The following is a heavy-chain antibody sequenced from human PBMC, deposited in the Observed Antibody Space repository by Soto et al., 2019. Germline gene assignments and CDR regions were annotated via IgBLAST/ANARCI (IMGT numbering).Heavy chain of an antibody. CDR1: GDTFSSYI. Sequence: QVQVVQSGAEVKKPGSSVRVSCRSSGDTFSSYIVNWLRLAPGRGLEWMGRVIPVLTTTDYAQNFRGRVTISADRSTNTVYLDLSSLRSDDTAVYYCARRRYCGYDCYHKHYYGMDVWGQGSLVTVAS. J-gene: IGHJ6*02. CDR3: ARRRYCGYDCYHKHYYGMDV. CDR2: VIPVLTTT. D-gene: IGHD2-21*02. V-gene: IGHV1-69*08.